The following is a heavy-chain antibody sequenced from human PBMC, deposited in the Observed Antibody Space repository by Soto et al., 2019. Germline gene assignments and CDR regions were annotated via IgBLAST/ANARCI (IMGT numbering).Heavy chain of an antibody. Sequence: GGSLRLSCAASGFTVSSNYMSWVRQAPGKGLEWVSVIYSGGSTYYADSVKGRFTISRDNSKNTLYLQMNSLRAEETAVYYCASRGSHISFSGVAPNYYYYALNVWGQGTTVTVSS. V-gene: IGHV3-66*01. CDR1: GFTVSSNY. CDR2: IYSGGST. CDR3: ASRGSHISFSGVAPNYYYYALNV. D-gene: IGHD3-3*01. J-gene: IGHJ6*02.